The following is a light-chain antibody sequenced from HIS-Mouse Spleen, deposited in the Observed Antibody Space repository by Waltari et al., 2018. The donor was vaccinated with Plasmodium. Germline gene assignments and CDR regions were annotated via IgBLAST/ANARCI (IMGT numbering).Light chain of an antibody. CDR2: AAS. J-gene: IGKJ2*01. Sequence: AIRMTQFPSSFSASTGDRVTLPCRARQGISSYLAWYQPKPGQAPKLLVYAASTLQSGVPSGFSGSGAGTDFTLTISCLQSEDFATYYCQQYYSYPYTVGQGTKLEIK. CDR3: QQYYSYPYT. V-gene: IGKV1-8*01. CDR1: QGISSY.